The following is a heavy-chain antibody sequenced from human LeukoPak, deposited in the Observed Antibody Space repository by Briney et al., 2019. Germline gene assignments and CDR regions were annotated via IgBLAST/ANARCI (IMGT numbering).Heavy chain of an antibody. CDR2: ISGSGSSGGST. Sequence: PGGSLRLSCVASGFTFSSYAMSWVRQAPGKGLEWVSAISGSGSSGGSTYYADSVKGRFTISRDNSRNMLFLQMNSLRADDTAVYYRAKDLVVGALDYWGQGTLVTVSS. D-gene: IGHD1-26*01. CDR1: GFTFSSYA. CDR3: AKDLVVGALDY. V-gene: IGHV3-23*01. J-gene: IGHJ4*02.